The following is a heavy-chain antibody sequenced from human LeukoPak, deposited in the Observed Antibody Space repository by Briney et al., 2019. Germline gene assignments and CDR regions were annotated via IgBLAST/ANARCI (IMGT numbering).Heavy chain of an antibody. Sequence: SETLSLTCTVSGGSISSYYWSWIRQPPGKGLEWIGCIYYSGSTNYNPSLKSRVTISVDTSKNQFSLKLSSVTAADTAVYYCARDLRFGKLLPPGGFDPWGQGTLVTVSS. D-gene: IGHD3-10*01. V-gene: IGHV4-59*01. CDR2: IYYSGST. J-gene: IGHJ5*02. CDR1: GGSISSYY. CDR3: ARDLRFGKLLPPGGFDP.